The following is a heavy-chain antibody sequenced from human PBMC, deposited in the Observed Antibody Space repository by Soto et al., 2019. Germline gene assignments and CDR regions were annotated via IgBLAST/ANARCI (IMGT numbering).Heavy chain of an antibody. CDR3: ARDGAHSYGYWLGNWFDP. CDR2: INAGNGNT. CDR1: GYTFTSYA. V-gene: IGHV1-3*01. Sequence: QVQLVQSGAEVKKPGASVQVSCKASGYTFTSYAMHWVRQAPGQRLEWMGWINAGNGNTKYSQKFQGRVTITRDTSASTAYMELSSLRSEDTAVYYCARDGAHSYGYWLGNWFDPWGQGTLVTVSS. D-gene: IGHD5-18*01. J-gene: IGHJ5*02.